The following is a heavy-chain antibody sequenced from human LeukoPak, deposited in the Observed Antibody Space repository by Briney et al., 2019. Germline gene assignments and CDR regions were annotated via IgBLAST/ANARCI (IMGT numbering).Heavy chain of an antibody. CDR1: GFTFSSYA. Sequence: GGSLRLSCAASGFTFSSYAMSWVRQAPGKGLEWVSAISGSGGSTYYADSVKGRFTISRDNSKNTLYLQMNSLRAEDTAVYYCAKAGYIVVVPAAPESLFDYWGRGTLVTVSS. J-gene: IGHJ4*02. D-gene: IGHD2-2*01. CDR2: ISGSGGST. CDR3: AKAGYIVVVPAAPESLFDY. V-gene: IGHV3-23*01.